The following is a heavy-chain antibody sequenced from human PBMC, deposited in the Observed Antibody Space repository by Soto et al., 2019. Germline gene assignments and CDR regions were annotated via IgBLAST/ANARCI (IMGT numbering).Heavy chain of an antibody. CDR3: ARAHYHDTSGPNGHAFDI. J-gene: IGHJ3*02. Sequence: PGGSLRLSCAASEFTFSDYAMHWVRQAPGKGLEWVAVISDDGDKVFYADSMKDRLTISRDNSKSTRFLQLTSLGPEDTALYYCARAHYHDTSGPNGHAFDIWGQGTLVTVSS. D-gene: IGHD3-22*01. CDR2: ISDDGDKV. V-gene: IGHV3-30-3*01. CDR1: EFTFSDYA.